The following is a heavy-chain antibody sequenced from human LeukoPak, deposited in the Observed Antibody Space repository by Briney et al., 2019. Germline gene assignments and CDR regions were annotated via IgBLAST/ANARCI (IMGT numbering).Heavy chain of an antibody. D-gene: IGHD6-19*01. Sequence: GGSLRLSCAASGFTFSSYAMSWVRQAPGKGLEWVSATSGSGGSTYYADSVKGRFTISRDNSKNTLYLQMNSLRAEDTAVYYCAKAGRSIAVAVRSYFDYWGQGTLVTVSS. CDR1: GFTFSSYA. CDR3: AKAGRSIAVAVRSYFDY. V-gene: IGHV3-23*01. J-gene: IGHJ4*02. CDR2: TSGSGGST.